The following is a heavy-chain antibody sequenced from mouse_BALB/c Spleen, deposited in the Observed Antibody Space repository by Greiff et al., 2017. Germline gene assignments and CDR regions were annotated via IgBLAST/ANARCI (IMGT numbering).Heavy chain of an antibody. CDR1: GFTFSSFG. CDR2: ISSGSSTI. J-gene: IGHJ4*01. Sequence: EVKLVESGGGLVQPGGSRKLSCAASGFTFSSFGMHWVRQAPEKGLEWVAYISSGSSTIYYADTVKGRFTISRDNPKNTLFLQMTSLRSEDTAMYDCAKEVRRANYAMDYWGQGTSVTVSS. D-gene: IGHD2-14*01. V-gene: IGHV5-17*02. CDR3: AKEVRRANYAMDY.